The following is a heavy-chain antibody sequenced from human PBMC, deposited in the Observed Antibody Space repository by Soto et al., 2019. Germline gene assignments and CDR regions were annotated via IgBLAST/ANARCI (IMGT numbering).Heavy chain of an antibody. CDR1: GGSISSGGYY. CDR2: IYYSGST. CDR3: ARDGYSYGLPGV. D-gene: IGHD5-18*01. J-gene: IGHJ6*04. V-gene: IGHV4-31*03. Sequence: SETLSLTCTVSGGSISSGGYYWSWIRQHPGKGLEWIGYIYYSGSTYYNPSLKSRVTISVDTSKNQFSLKLSSVTAAVTAVYYCARDGYSYGLPGVWGKGTTVTVSS.